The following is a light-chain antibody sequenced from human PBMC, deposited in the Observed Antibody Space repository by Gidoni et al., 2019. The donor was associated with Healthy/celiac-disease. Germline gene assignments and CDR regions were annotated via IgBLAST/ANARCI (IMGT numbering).Light chain of an antibody. CDR1: QDISNY. CDR3: QQYDNLPLYT. J-gene: IGKJ2*01. V-gene: IGKV1-33*01. CDR2: DAS. Sequence: GDRVTITSQASQDISNYLNWYQQKPGKAPKLLIYDASNLETGVPSRFSGSGSGTDFTFTISSLQPEDIATYYCQQYDNLPLYTFGQGTKLEIK.